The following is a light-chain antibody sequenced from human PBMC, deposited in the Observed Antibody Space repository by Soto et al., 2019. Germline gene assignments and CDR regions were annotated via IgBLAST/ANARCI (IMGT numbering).Light chain of an antibody. CDR2: GAS. CDR3: QQYNNWPIT. Sequence: EFVLTQSPGTLSLSPGERATLSCRASQSVSSNLAWYQHKPGQAPRLLISGASTRATGIPARFSGSGSGTEFTLTISSLQSEDFAVYYCQQYNNWPITFGQGTRLEIK. V-gene: IGKV3-15*01. CDR1: QSVSSN. J-gene: IGKJ5*01.